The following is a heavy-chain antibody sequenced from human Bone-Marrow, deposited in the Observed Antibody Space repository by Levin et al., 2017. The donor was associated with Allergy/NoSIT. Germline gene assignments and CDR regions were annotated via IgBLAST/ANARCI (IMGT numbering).Heavy chain of an antibody. J-gene: IGHJ6*02. Sequence: GGSLRLSCAASGFTFSSYAMHWVRQAPGKGLEWVAVISYDGSNKYYADSVKGRFTISRDNSKNTLYLQMNSLRAEDTAVYYCARDVLLSPRYFDWLLAYGMDVWGQGTTVTVSS. CDR1: GFTFSSYA. CDR3: ARDVLLSPRYFDWLLAYGMDV. V-gene: IGHV3-30-3*01. CDR2: ISYDGSNK. D-gene: IGHD3-9*01.